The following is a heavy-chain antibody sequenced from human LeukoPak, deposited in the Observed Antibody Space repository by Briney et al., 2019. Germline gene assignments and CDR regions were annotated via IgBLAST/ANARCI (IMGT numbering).Heavy chain of an antibody. D-gene: IGHD1-7*01. CDR1: GFTFSSYA. CDR2: ISGSGGST. CDR3: AKDGSGTSDDEIGYFDY. V-gene: IGHV3-23*01. Sequence: GGSLRLSCAASGFTFSSYAMSWVRQAPGKGLEWVSAISGSGGSTYFADFGKGRFTVSRDNSKNTLYLQVNGLRTDDTATYYCAKDGSGTSDDEIGYFDYWGQGTLVTVSS. J-gene: IGHJ4*02.